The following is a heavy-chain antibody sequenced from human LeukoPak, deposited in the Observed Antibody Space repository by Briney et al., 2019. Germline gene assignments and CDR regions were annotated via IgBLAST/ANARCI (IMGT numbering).Heavy chain of an antibody. CDR2: IGGSGSKT. D-gene: IGHD5-18*01. Sequence: PGGSLRLSCAAFGFTFTSYSLSWVRQAPGKGLEWVSGIGGSGSKTYYADFVKGRFTISRDNSKTTLYPQMSSLRAEDTAVYYCAKDHLSSPNTFGYSFDSWGQGTLVTVSS. J-gene: IGHJ4*02. CDR3: AKDHLSSPNTFGYSFDS. CDR1: GFTFTSYS. V-gene: IGHV3-23*01.